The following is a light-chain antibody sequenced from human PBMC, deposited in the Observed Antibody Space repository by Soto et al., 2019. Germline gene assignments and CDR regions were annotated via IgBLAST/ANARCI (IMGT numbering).Light chain of an antibody. CDR1: SSDVGGYNY. Sequence: LTQPASVSGSPGQSIAISCTGTSSDVGGYNYVSWYQLHPDKAPKLIIYDVSNRPSGVSNRFSGSKSGNTASLTISGLQPEDEADYYCSSYTSSITRVFGTGTKVTVL. J-gene: IGLJ1*01. V-gene: IGLV2-14*01. CDR3: SSYTSSITRV. CDR2: DVS.